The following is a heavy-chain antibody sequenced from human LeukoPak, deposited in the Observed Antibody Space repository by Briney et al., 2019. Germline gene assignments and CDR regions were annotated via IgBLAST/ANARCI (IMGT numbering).Heavy chain of an antibody. Sequence: SETLSLTCAVYGGSFSGYYWSWIRQPPGKGLEWIGEINHSGSTNYNPSLKSRVTISVDTSKNQFSLKLNSVTAADTAVYYCARGRFWGSSSSGYWGQGTLVTVSS. CDR2: INHSGST. CDR3: ARGRFWGSSSSGY. CDR1: GGSFSGYY. V-gene: IGHV4-34*01. D-gene: IGHD6-6*01. J-gene: IGHJ4*02.